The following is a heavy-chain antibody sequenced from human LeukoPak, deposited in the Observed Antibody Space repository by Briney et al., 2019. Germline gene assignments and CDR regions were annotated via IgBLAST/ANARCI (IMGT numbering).Heavy chain of an antibody. J-gene: IGHJ4*02. D-gene: IGHD5-12*01. Sequence: ASVKVSCKASGYTFTGHYMHWVRQAPGQGLEWMGWINPNSGGTDYAQKFQGWVTMTRDTSISTAYMELSRLRSDDTAVYYCARGEVSGYDWMTDYWGQGTLVTVSS. CDR1: GYTFTGHY. V-gene: IGHV1-2*04. CDR3: ARGEVSGYDWMTDY. CDR2: INPNSGGT.